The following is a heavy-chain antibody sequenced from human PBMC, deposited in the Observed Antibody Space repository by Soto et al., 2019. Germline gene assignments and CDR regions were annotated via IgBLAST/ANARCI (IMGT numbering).Heavy chain of an antibody. D-gene: IGHD6-6*01. CDR3: ATYGGTIAARTRSDFDY. CDR1: GYTFTSYA. J-gene: IGHJ4*02. CDR2: INAGNGNT. Sequence: ASVKVSCKASGYTFTSYAMHWVRQAPGQRLEWMGWINAGNGNTKYSQKFQGRVTITRDTSASTAYMELSSLRSEDTAVYYCATYGGTIAARTRSDFDYWGQGTLVTVSS. V-gene: IGHV1-3*01.